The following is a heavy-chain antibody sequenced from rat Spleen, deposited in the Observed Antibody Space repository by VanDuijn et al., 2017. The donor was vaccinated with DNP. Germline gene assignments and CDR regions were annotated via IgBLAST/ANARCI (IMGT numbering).Heavy chain of an antibody. D-gene: IGHD1-3*01. J-gene: IGHJ2*01. Sequence: EVQLQESGPGLVKPSQSLSLTCSVTGYSIITNYWGWIRKLPGNRMEWTGYISYSGSTRYNPSLKSRISITRDTSKNQFFLQFNSVTTEDTATYYCARWTMAFDYWGQGVMVTVSS. V-gene: IGHV3-1*01. CDR2: ISYSGST. CDR1: GYSIITNY. CDR3: ARWTMAFDY.